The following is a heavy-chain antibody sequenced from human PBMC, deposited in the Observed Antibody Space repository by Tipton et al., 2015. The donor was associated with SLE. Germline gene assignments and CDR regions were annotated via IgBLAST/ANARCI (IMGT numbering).Heavy chain of an antibody. CDR3: AGKQGIRAFDI. CDR1: GGSFSGYY. CDR2: INHSGST. V-gene: IGHV4-34*01. D-gene: IGHD3-10*01. Sequence: TLSLTCAVYGGSFSGYYWSWIRQPPGKGLEWIGEINHSGSTNYNPSLKSRVTISVDTSKNQFSLKLSSVTAADTAVYYCAGKQGIRAFDIRGQGTMVTVSS. J-gene: IGHJ3*02.